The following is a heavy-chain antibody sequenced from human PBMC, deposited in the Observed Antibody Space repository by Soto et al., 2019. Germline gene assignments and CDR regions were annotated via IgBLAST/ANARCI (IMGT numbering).Heavy chain of an antibody. CDR2: ISASGST. Sequence: QLQLQESGPGLVKPSETLSLTCTVSGGSVSNTNYYWGWIRQPPGKGLEWIGTISASGSTNYNPSLKSRVAISVDTSTDQISLNLSSVTAADTAVYYCARKELGTMRDYWGQGTLVTVSS. CDR3: ARKELGTMRDY. CDR1: GGSVSNTNYY. V-gene: IGHV4-39*01. J-gene: IGHJ4*02. D-gene: IGHD1-1*01.